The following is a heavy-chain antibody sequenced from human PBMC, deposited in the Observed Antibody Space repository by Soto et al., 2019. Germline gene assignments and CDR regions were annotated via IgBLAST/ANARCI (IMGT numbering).Heavy chain of an antibody. Sequence: GGSLRLSCAASGFTFSSYGMHWVRQAPGKGLEWVAVIWYDGSNKYYADSVKGRFTISRDNSKNTLYLQMNSLRAEDTAVYYCARDWTIYSSIYYYGMDVWGQGTTVTVSS. CDR1: GFTFSSYG. J-gene: IGHJ6*02. CDR2: IWYDGSNK. CDR3: ARDWTIYSSIYYYGMDV. D-gene: IGHD5-18*01. V-gene: IGHV3-33*01.